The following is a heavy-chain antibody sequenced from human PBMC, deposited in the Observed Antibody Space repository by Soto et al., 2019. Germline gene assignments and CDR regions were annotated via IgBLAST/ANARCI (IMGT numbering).Heavy chain of an antibody. V-gene: IGHV3-30-3*01. D-gene: IGHD3-22*01. CDR3: ARTGYDRSGYFVEYYFDY. J-gene: IGHJ4*02. CDR1: GYTFTGYY. Sequence: SCKASGYTFTGYYMHWVRQARGTGLEWVAVISNDGSNPYYADSVKGRFTISRDNSKNTLYLQMNSLREEDTAVYYCARTGYDRSGYFVEYYFDYWGQGTLVTVSS. CDR2: ISNDGSNP.